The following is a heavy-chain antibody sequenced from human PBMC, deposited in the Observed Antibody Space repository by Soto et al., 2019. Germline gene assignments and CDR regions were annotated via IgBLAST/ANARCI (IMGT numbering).Heavy chain of an antibody. CDR2: IWYDGSNK. V-gene: IGHV3-33*06. CDR3: AQGSSAWELPPVDY. D-gene: IGHD1-26*01. Sequence: GGSLRLSCAASGFTFSSYGMHWVRQAPGKGLEWVAVIWYDGSNKYYADSVKGRFTISRDNSKNTLYLQMNSLRAEDTAVYYCAQGSSAWELPPVDYWGQETLVTVSS. J-gene: IGHJ4*02. CDR1: GFTFSSYG.